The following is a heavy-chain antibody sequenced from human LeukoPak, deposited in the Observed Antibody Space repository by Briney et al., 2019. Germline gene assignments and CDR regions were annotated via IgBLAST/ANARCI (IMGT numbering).Heavy chain of an antibody. CDR2: IIPIFGTA. CDR1: GGTFSSYA. Sequence: ASVKVSCKASGGTFSSYAISWVRQAPGQGLEWMGGIIPIFGTANYAQKFQGRVTITTDESTSTAYMELSSLRSEDTAVYYCARGFPRVYGDLRFDFDYWGQGTLVTVSS. J-gene: IGHJ4*02. CDR3: ARGFPRVYGDLRFDFDY. D-gene: IGHD4-17*01. V-gene: IGHV1-69*05.